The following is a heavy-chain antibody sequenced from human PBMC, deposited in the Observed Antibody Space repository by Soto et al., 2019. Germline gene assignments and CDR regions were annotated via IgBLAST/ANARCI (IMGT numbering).Heavy chain of an antibody. D-gene: IGHD6-13*01. V-gene: IGHV3-13*01. Sequence: EVQLVESGGGLVQPGGSLRLSCAASGSTFSSYDMHWVRQPPGKGLEWVSAIGPAGDTYYPGSVQGRFTISRDNAKNSLYLQVNTLRAEDTAIYYCATGGWGSSWYEGGSRIHYWGQGTLVTVSS. CDR3: ATGGWGSSWYEGGSRIHY. J-gene: IGHJ4*02. CDR1: GSTFSSYD. CDR2: IGPAGDT.